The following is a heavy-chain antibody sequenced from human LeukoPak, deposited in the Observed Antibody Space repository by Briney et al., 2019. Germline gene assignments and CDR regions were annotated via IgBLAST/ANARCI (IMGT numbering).Heavy chain of an antibody. CDR3: ARRVVVVAATDY. CDR1: GGSFSGYY. D-gene: IGHD2-15*01. J-gene: IGHJ4*02. CDR2: INHSGST. V-gene: IGHV4-34*01. Sequence: SETLPLTCAVYGGSFSGYYWSWIRQPPGKGLEWIGEINHSGSTNYNPSLKSRVTISVDTSKNQFSLKLSSVTAADTAVYYCARRVVVVAATDYWGQGTLVTVSS.